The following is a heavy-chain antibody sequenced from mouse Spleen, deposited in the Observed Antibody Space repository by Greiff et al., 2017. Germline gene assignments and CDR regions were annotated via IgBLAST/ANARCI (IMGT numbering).Heavy chain of an antibody. CDR3: ASYGSIYDYAMDY. CDR2: IWSGGST. J-gene: IGHJ4*01. V-gene: IGHV2-2*01. Sequence: VKLVESGPGLVQPSQSLSITCTVSGFSLTSYGVHWVRQSPGKGLEWLGVIWSGGSTDYNAAFISSMSIIKDNSKRQVFFKMNSLQADDTAIYYCASYGSIYDYAMDYWGQGTSVTVSS. D-gene: IGHD1-1*01. CDR1: GFSLTSYG.